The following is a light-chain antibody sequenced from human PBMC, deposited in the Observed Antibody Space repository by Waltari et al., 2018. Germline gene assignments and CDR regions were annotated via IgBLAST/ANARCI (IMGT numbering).Light chain of an antibody. Sequence: DIQMTQSPSTLSASVGDRVTITCRASQSISSWLAWYQQKPGKAPKLLIYDASSLESGVPSRFRGSGSGTEFTLNISSLQPDDFATYYCQQYNSYSPTWTFGQGTKVEIK. J-gene: IGKJ1*01. CDR2: DAS. V-gene: IGKV1-5*01. CDR1: QSISSW. CDR3: QQYNSYSPTWT.